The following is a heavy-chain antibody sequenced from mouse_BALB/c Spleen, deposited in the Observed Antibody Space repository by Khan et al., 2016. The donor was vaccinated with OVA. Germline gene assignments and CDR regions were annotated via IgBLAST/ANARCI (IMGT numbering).Heavy chain of an antibody. Sequence: QIQLAQSGPELKKPGETVKISCKASGYTFTNYGMNWVKQAQGKGLKWLGWIKPYTGEPTYADAFKGRFAFSLDTSARTAYLQINNIKNEETATDFCARNGNYWYFDVWGAGTTVTVSA. CDR2: IKPYTGEP. CDR3: ARNGNYWYFDV. J-gene: IGHJ1*01. V-gene: IGHV9-3-1*01. D-gene: IGHD2-1*01. CDR1: GYTFTNYG.